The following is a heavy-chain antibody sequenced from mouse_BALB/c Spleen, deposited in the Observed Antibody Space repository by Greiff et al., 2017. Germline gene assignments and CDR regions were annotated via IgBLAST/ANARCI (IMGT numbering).Heavy chain of an antibody. CDR1: GFSLTSYG. D-gene: IGHD2-1*01. V-gene: IGHV2-9*02. Sequence: VQLQQSGPGLVAPSQSLSITCTVSGFSLTSYGVHWVRQPPGKGLEWLGVIWAGGSTNYNSALMSRLSISKDNSKSQVFLKMNSLQTDDTAMYYCARDRGYGNYGGAMDYWGQGTSVTVSS. CDR3: ARDRGYGNYGGAMDY. CDR2: IWAGGST. J-gene: IGHJ4*01.